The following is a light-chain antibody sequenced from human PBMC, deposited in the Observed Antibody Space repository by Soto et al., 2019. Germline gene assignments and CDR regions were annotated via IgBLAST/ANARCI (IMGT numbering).Light chain of an antibody. CDR1: SSDVGGYHY. CDR2: DVN. J-gene: IGLJ2*01. V-gene: IGLV2-11*01. CDR3: CSYAGSYTLV. Sequence: QSALTQPRSVSGSPGQSVTLSCTGTSSDVGGYHYVSWYQHHPGKAPKIIIYDVNKRPSGVPDRFSGSKSGNTAALTISGRQTEVEADYYCCSYAGSYTLVFGGGTQLTVL.